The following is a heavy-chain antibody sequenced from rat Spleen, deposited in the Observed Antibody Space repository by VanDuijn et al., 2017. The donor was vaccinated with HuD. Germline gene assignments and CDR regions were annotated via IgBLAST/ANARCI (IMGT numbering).Heavy chain of an antibody. CDR3: AKGGLIYNHPYWYFDC. Sequence: EVQLVESGGCLVQPGRSLKLSCAASGFTFSSFAMAWVRQAPKKGLEWVATITSGGSNTYYPDSVKGRFTISRGNAKRTLYLQMDSLRSEDTATYYCAKGGLIYNHPYWYFDCWGPGTMVTVSS. CDR2: ITSGGSNT. J-gene: IGHJ1*01. V-gene: IGHV5-25*01. D-gene: IGHD1-10*01. CDR1: GFTFSSFA.